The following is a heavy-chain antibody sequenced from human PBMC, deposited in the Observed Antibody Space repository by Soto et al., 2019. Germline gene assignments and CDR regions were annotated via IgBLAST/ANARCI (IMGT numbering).Heavy chain of an antibody. CDR1: GDSISSGGYY. Sequence: PSETLSLTCTVSGDSISSGGYYWSWIRQHPGKGLEWIGYIYYSGSTYYNPSLKSRVTISVDTSKNQFSLKLSSVTAADTAVYYCARTYDSNGYYFDYWGQGTXVTVSS. J-gene: IGHJ4*02. V-gene: IGHV4-31*03. CDR3: ARTYDSNGYYFDY. D-gene: IGHD3-22*01. CDR2: IYYSGST.